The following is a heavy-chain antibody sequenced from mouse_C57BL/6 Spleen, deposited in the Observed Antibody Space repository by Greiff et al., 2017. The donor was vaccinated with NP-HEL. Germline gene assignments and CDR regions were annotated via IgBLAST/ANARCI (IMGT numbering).Heavy chain of an antibody. J-gene: IGHJ2*01. V-gene: IGHV5-16*01. D-gene: IGHD3-2*02. CDR2: INYDGSST. CDR3: AREREAFDY. Sequence: EVKLVESEGGLVQPGSSMKLSCTASGFTFSDYYMAWVRQVPEKGLEWVANINYDGSSTYYLDSLKSRFIISRDNAKNILYLQMSSLKSEDTATYYCAREREAFDYWGQGTTLTVSS. CDR1: GFTFSDYY.